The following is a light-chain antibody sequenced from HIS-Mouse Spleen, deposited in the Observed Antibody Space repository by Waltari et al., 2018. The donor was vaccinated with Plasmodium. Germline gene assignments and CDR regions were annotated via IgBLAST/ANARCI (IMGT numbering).Light chain of an antibody. Sequence: SYELTQPPSVSVSPGQTARITCSGDALPKQYAYWYQQKPGQAPVLVIYKDRERRSGIPEGFSGSSSGTTVTLTISGVQAEDEADYYCQSADSSGTPNWVFGGGTKLTVL. CDR1: ALPKQY. CDR3: QSADSSGTPNWV. V-gene: IGLV3-25*03. CDR2: KDR. J-gene: IGLJ3*02.